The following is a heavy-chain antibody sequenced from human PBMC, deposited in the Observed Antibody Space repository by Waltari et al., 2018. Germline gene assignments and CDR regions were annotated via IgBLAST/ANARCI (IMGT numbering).Heavy chain of an antibody. CDR2: ISGSGGST. D-gene: IGHD6-13*01. V-gene: IGHV3-23*01. CDR3: AKDTYSSSWGYCDY. Sequence: EVQLLESGGGLVQPGGSLRLSCAASGFTFSSSAMSWVRQAPGKGLEWVSAISGSGGSTYYADSVKGRFTISRDNSKNTLYLQMNSLRAEDTAVYYCAKDTYSSSWGYCDYWGQGTLVTVSS. CDR1: GFTFSSSA. J-gene: IGHJ4*02.